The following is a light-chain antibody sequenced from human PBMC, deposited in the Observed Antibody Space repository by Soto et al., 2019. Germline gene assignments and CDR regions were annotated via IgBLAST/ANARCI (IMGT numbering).Light chain of an antibody. CDR1: TSNIGSNY. J-gene: IGLJ2*01. CDR3: AAWDDSLV. V-gene: IGLV1-47*01. Sequence: QSVLTQPPSASGTPGQRVTISCSGSTSNIGSNYVYWYQQLPGTAPKLLIYRNDQRPSGVPDRFSASKSGTSASLAISGLRSEDEADYYCAAWDDSLVFGGGTKLTDL. CDR2: RND.